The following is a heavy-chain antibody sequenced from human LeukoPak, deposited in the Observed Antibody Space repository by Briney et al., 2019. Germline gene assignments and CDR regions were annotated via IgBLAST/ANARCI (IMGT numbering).Heavy chain of an antibody. Sequence: QPGGSLRLSCAASGFTFSSYWMSWVRQAPGKGLEWVANIKEDGSEKYYVDSVKGRFTISRDNAKKSLYLQMNNLRAEDTAVYYCARDPYGDNWFGPWGQGTLVTVSS. CDR3: ARDPYGDNWFGP. CDR1: GFTFSSYW. D-gene: IGHD4-17*01. CDR2: IKEDGSEK. J-gene: IGHJ5*02. V-gene: IGHV3-7*01.